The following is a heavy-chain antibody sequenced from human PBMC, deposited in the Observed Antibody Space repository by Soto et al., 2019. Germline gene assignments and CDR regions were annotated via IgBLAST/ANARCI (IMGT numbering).Heavy chain of an antibody. CDR1: GFTFSSYG. D-gene: IGHD6-13*01. CDR3: ARTPWSAAGTYYYMDV. CDR2: IWYDGSNK. Sequence: GGSLSLSCAASGFTFSSYGMHWVRQAPGKGLEWVAVIWYDGSNKYYADSVKGRFTISRDNSKNTLYLQMNSLRAEDTAVYYCARTPWSAAGTYYYMDVWGKGTTVTVSS. J-gene: IGHJ6*03. V-gene: IGHV3-33*01.